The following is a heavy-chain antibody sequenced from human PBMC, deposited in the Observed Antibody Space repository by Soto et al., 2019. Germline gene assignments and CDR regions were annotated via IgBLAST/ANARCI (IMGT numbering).Heavy chain of an antibody. D-gene: IGHD3-22*01. CDR2: IYHSGKT. CDR1: GYSISSGYY. J-gene: IGHJ5*02. V-gene: IGHV4-38-2*02. Sequence: SETLSLTCVVSGYSISSGYYWAWVRQPPGKELEWIGSIYHSGKTYYKPSLRSRVTVSVDTSKNQFSMKLISVTAADTAVYYCERDKRVTMIGGRLDPWGQGPLVTVYS. CDR3: ERDKRVTMIGGRLDP.